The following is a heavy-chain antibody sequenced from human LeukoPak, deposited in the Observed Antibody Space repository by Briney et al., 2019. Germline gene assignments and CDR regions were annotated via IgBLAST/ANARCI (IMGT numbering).Heavy chain of an antibody. CDR2: INPNSGGT. D-gene: IGHD6-6*01. CDR3: ARSRSIAAFDY. Sequence: ASVKVSCKASGYTITGYYMHWVRQAPGQGLEWMGWINPNSGGTNYAQKFQGWVTMTRDTSISTAYMELSRLRSDDTAVYYCARSRSIAAFDYWGQGTLVTVSS. J-gene: IGHJ4*02. V-gene: IGHV1-2*04. CDR1: GYTITGYY.